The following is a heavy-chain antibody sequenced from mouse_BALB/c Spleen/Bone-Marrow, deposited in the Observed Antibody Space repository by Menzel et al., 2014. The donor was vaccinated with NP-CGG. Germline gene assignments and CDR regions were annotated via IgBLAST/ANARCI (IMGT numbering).Heavy chain of an antibody. CDR3: ARTGFFDV. CDR2: ISYRGTT. J-gene: IGHJ1*01. Sequence: EVQLQQSGPSLVKPSQTLSLTCSVTGDSITGGYWHWIRKLPGNKLECMGYISYRGTTYYNPSLKSRISITRDTSKNQYYLKLNSVAAEDTATYYCARTGFFDVWGAGTTVTVSS. V-gene: IGHV3-8*02. CDR1: GDSITGGY.